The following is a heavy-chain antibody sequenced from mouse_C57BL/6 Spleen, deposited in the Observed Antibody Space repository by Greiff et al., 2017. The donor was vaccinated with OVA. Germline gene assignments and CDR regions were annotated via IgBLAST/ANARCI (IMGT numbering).Heavy chain of an antibody. CDR3: ARGGYYDYGWFAY. D-gene: IGHD2-4*01. CDR1: GYTFTSYW. J-gene: IGHJ3*01. Sequence: VQRQQPGAELVRPGSSVKLSCKASGYTFTSYWMHWVKQRPIQGLEWIGNIDPSDSETHYNQKFKDKATLTVDKSSSTAYMQLSSLTSEDSAVYYCARGGYYDYGWFAYGGQGTLVTVSA. CDR2: IDPSDSET. V-gene: IGHV1-52*01.